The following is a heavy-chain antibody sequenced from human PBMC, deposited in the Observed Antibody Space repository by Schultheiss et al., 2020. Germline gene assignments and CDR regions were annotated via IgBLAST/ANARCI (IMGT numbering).Heavy chain of an antibody. CDR1: GYTFTRYG. CDR3: ATGVYGYSGYFDY. D-gene: IGHD5-12*01. J-gene: IGHJ4*02. Sequence: ASVKVSCKASGYTFTRYGLSWVRQAPGQGLEWMGWISTYNGDTNYAQKLQGRVTMTTDTSTSTAYMELRSLTSDDTAVYYCATGVYGYSGYFDYWGQGTLVNVSS. V-gene: IGHV1-18*01. CDR2: ISTYNGDT.